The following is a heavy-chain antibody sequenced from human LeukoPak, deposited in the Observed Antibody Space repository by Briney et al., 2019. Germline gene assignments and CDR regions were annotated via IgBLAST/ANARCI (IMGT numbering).Heavy chain of an antibody. D-gene: IGHD3-9*01. Sequence: SETLSLTCTVSGGSISGSSYYWGWIRQPPGKGLEWIGRIYYSGSTYYKPSLKSRVTISLDTSKNHFYLKLSSVTAADTAVYYCARGSYDSLTGYSTLGEYWGQGTLVTVSS. CDR2: IYYSGST. CDR1: GGSISGSSYY. J-gene: IGHJ4*02. V-gene: IGHV4-39*02. CDR3: ARGSYDSLTGYSTLGEY.